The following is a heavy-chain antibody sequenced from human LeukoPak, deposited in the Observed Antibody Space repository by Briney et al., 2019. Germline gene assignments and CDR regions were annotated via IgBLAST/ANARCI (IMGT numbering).Heavy chain of an antibody. CDR3: ARDNPDYVWGSYRDY. Sequence: ASVKVFCKASGGTFSSYAISWVRQAPGQGLEWMGRIIPIFGTANYAQKFQGRVTITADKSTSTAYMELSSLRSEDTAVYYCARDNPDYVWGSYRDYWGQGTLVTVSS. D-gene: IGHD3-16*02. V-gene: IGHV1-69*06. CDR2: IIPIFGTA. J-gene: IGHJ4*02. CDR1: GGTFSSYA.